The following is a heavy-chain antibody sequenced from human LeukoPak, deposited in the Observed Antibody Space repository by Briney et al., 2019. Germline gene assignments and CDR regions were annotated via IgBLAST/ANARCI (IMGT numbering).Heavy chain of an antibody. Sequence: SETLSLTCAVYGGSFSGYYWSWIRQPPGKGLERIGEINHSGSTNYNPSLKSRVTISVDTSKNQFSLKLSSVTAADTAVYYCARLVAIMITFGGVAFDYWGQGTLVTVSS. CDR1: GGSFSGYY. CDR2: INHSGST. D-gene: IGHD3-16*01. V-gene: IGHV4-34*01. CDR3: ARLVAIMITFGGVAFDY. J-gene: IGHJ4*02.